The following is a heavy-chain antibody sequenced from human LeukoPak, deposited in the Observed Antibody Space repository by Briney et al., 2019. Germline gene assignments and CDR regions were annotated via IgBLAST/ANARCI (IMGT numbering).Heavy chain of an antibody. CDR1: GYTLTELS. D-gene: IGHD1-26*01. Sequence: ASVKVSCKVSGYTLTELSMHWVRQAPGKGLEWMGGFDPEDGETIYAQKSQGRVTMTEDTSTDTAYMELSSLRSEDMAVYYCATTPEGGSYSFDYWGQGTLVTVSS. J-gene: IGHJ4*02. V-gene: IGHV1-24*01. CDR2: FDPEDGET. CDR3: ATTPEGGSYSFDY.